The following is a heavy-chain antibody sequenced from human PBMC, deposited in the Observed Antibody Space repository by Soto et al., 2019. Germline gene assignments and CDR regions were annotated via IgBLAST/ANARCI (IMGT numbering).Heavy chain of an antibody. V-gene: IGHV4-59*01. Sequence: SETLSLTCTVSGGSISSYYWSWIRQPPGKGLEWIGYIYYSGSTNYNPSLKSRVTISVDTSKNQFSLKLSSVTAADTAVYYCGREDSSGCDYWGQGTLVTVSS. D-gene: IGHD6-19*01. CDR3: GREDSSGCDY. J-gene: IGHJ4*02. CDR1: GGSISSYY. CDR2: IYYSGST.